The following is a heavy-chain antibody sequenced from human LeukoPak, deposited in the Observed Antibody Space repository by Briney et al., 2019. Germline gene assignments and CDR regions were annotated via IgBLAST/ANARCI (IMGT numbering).Heavy chain of an antibody. Sequence: PGGSLRLSCAASGFTFSSYAMSWVRQAPGKGLEWVSAISASGGSTYYADSVKGRFTISRDNSKTALYLQMNALRAEDTAVYYCAKKGVGATRNPDYWGQGTLVTVSS. CDR1: GFTFSSYA. CDR2: ISASGGST. V-gene: IGHV3-23*01. J-gene: IGHJ4*02. D-gene: IGHD1-26*01. CDR3: AKKGVGATRNPDY.